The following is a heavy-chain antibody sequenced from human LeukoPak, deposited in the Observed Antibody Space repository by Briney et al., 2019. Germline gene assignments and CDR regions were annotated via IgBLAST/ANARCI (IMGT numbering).Heavy chain of an antibody. D-gene: IGHD2-2*01. CDR3: TREGRFKAQHLFDY. V-gene: IGHV3-30*04. Sequence: GGSLRLSCAASDFPFMCYTMHWVRQAPGKGREGVACIPYDGSQNSYADSVKGRFSISRDNSNSALYLQLSSLRPEDTAVYYCTREGRFKAQHLFDYWGQGPMVTVSS. CDR1: DFPFMCYT. J-gene: IGHJ4*02. CDR2: IPYDGSQN.